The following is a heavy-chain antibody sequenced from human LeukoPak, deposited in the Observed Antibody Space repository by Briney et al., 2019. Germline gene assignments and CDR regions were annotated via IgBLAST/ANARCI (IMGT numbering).Heavy chain of an antibody. J-gene: IGHJ3*02. CDR3: AKGDSSGYYYEVPHAFDI. CDR1: GFTFSSYA. CDR2: ISGSGGST. D-gene: IGHD3-22*01. V-gene: IGHV3-23*01. Sequence: GGSLRLYCAASGFTFSSYAMSWVRQAPGKGLEWVSAISGSGGSTYYADSVKGRFTISRDNYKNTLYLQMNSLRAEDTAVYYCAKGDSSGYYYEVPHAFDIWGQGIMVTVSS.